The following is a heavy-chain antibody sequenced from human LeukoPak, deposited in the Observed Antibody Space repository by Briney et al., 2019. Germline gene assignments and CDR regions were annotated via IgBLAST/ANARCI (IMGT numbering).Heavy chain of an antibody. CDR2: VYSSGST. CDR1: GGSISGYH. V-gene: IGHV4-59*08. D-gene: IGHD4-23*01. Sequence: SETLSLTCTVSGGSISGYHWSWIRQSPGKGLGWIAYVYSSGSTNYNPSLYSRVTISLDTSKNQFSLKLSSVTAADTAVCFCARSGTRSGGAFDIWGQGTMVTVSS. CDR3: ARSGTRSGGAFDI. J-gene: IGHJ3*02.